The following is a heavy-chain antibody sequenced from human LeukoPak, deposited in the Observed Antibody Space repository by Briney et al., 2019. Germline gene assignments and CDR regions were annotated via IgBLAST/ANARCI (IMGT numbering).Heavy chain of an antibody. V-gene: IGHV3-30*18. D-gene: IGHD3-22*01. CDR3: AKEKRYYDSIRAAFDI. CDR1: GFTFSSYG. CDR2: ISYDGSNK. J-gene: IGHJ3*02. Sequence: PGRSLRLSCAASGFTFSSYGMHWVRQAPGKGLEWVAVISYDGSNKYYADSVKGRFTISRDNSKNTLYLQMNSRRAEDTAVYYCAKEKRYYDSIRAAFDIWGQGTMVTVSS.